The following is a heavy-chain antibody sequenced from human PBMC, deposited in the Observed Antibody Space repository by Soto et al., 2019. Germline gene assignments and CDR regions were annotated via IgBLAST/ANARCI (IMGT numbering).Heavy chain of an antibody. J-gene: IGHJ4*02. CDR3: AREQYDFWSGSYFDY. V-gene: IGHV3-48*01. D-gene: IGHD3-3*01. CDR2: ISSSSSTI. Sequence: EVQLVESGGGLVQPGGSLRLSCAASGFTFSSYSRNWVRQAPGKGLEWVSYISSSSSTIYYADSVKGRFTISRDNAKNSLYLQMNSLRAEDTAVYYCAREQYDFWSGSYFDYWGQGTLVTVSS. CDR1: GFTFSSYS.